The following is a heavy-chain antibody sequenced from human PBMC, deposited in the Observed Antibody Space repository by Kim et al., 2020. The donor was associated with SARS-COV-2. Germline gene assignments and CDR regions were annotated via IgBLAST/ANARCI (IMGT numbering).Heavy chain of an antibody. D-gene: IGHD3-10*01. CDR3: AREVAGSGSTLGY. V-gene: IGHV1-69*04. J-gene: IGHJ4*02. Sequence: YAQKFQGRVTITADKSTSTAYMELSSLRSEDTAVYYCAREVAGSGSTLGYWGQGTLVTVSS.